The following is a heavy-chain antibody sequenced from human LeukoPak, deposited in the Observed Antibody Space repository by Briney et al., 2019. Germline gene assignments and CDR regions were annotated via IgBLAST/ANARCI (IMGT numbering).Heavy chain of an antibody. V-gene: IGHV1-2*02. CDR2: INPNSGGT. D-gene: IGHD3-22*01. CDR3: ARGPGRMTYYYDSSGYYYVKNNWFDP. Sequence: ASVKVSCKASGYTLTGYYMHWVRQAPGQGLEWMGWINPNSGGTNYAQKFQGRVTMTRDTSISTAYMELSRLRSDDTAVYYCARGPGRMTYYYDSSGYYYVKNNWFDPWGQGTLVTVSS. CDR1: GYTLTGYY. J-gene: IGHJ5*02.